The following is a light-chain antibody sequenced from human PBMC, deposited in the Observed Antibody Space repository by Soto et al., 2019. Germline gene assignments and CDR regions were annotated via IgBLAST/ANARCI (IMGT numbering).Light chain of an antibody. V-gene: IGKV3-15*01. CDR2: GAY. CDR1: QSVGNS. J-gene: IGKJ2*01. CDR3: HQYDDWPPYT. Sequence: EIEMTQSPATLSLSPGERATVSCRASQSVGNSLAWYQQKSGQAPRLLIYGAYTRAAGVPARFSGTGSGTEFTLTISSLQSEDFAVYYCHQYDDWPPYTFGQGTKLEFK.